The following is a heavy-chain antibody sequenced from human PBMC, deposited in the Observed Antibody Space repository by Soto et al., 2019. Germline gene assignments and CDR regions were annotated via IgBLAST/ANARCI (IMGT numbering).Heavy chain of an antibody. J-gene: IGHJ6*02. D-gene: IGHD3-9*01. V-gene: IGHV3-23*01. Sequence: GGSLRLSCAASGFTFSSYAMSWVRQAPGKGLEWVSAISGSGGSTYYADSVKGRFTISRDNSKNTLYLQMNSLRAEETAVYYCAKDLVEDDILTGYPRGYYYYYGMDVWGQGTTVTVSS. CDR2: ISGSGGST. CDR3: AKDLVEDDILTGYPRGYYYYYGMDV. CDR1: GFTFSSYA.